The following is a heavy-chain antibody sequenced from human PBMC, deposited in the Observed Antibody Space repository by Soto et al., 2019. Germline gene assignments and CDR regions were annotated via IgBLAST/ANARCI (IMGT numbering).Heavy chain of an antibody. CDR2: IYYSGST. J-gene: IGHJ5*02. CDR1: CGSISSSSYY. CDR3: ARREQSGWTDNWFDP. Sequence: SETLSLTCTVSCGSISSSSYYWGWIRQPPGKGLEWIGSIYYSGSTYYNPSLKSRVTISVDTSKNQFSLKLSSVTAADTAVYYCARREQSGWTDNWFDPWGQGTLVTVSS. V-gene: IGHV4-39*01. D-gene: IGHD6-19*01.